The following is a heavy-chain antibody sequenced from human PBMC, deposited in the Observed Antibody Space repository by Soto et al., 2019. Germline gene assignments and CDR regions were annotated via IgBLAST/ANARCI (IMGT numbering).Heavy chain of an antibody. V-gene: IGHV1-2*04. Sequence: GASVKVSCKASGYTITGYYMHWVRQAPGQGLEWMGWINPNSGGTNYAQKFQGWVTMTRDTSISTAYMELSRLRSDDTAVYYCARDMGIVGATYYYYGMDVWGQGTTVTVSS. J-gene: IGHJ6*02. CDR1: GYTITGYY. D-gene: IGHD1-26*01. CDR3: ARDMGIVGATYYYYGMDV. CDR2: INPNSGGT.